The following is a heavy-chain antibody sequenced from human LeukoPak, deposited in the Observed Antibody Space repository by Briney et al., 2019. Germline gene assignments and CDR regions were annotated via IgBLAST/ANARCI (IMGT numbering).Heavy chain of an antibody. D-gene: IGHD6-13*01. CDR2: IYYSGST. CDR1: GGSISSYY. Sequence: SQTLSLTCTVSGGSISSYYWSWIRQPPGKGLEGIGDIYYSGSTNYNPSLKSRVTISVDTSKNQFSLKLSSVTAADTAVNYCARGTWYDYWGQGKLVTVSS. J-gene: IGHJ4*02. CDR3: ARGTWYDY. V-gene: IGHV4-59*01.